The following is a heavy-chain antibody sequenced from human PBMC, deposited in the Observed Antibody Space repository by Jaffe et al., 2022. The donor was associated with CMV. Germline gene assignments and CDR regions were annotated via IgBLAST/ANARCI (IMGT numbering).Heavy chain of an antibody. CDR1: GFPFSDYY. J-gene: IGHJ5*01. D-gene: IGHD3-9*01. V-gene: IGHV3-11*01. Sequence: QVQLVESGGGLVKPGGSLRLSCEASGFPFSDYYMSWIRQSPGKGLEWISYISGRGNTLHYADSVKGRFSISRDNANNSLFLQMNSLRAEDTAVYYCAREGTYDNDWGWFDSWGQGTLVTVSS. CDR2: ISGRGNTL. CDR3: AREGTYDNDWGWFDS.